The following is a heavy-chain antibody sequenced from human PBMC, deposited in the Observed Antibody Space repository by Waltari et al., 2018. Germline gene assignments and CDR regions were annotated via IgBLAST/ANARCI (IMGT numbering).Heavy chain of an antibody. CDR3: AREVGTMVQGVMAP. CDR1: GYTFTGYY. J-gene: IGHJ5*02. CDR2: SNPNSGGT. V-gene: IGHV1-2*06. Sequence: QVQLVQSGAEVKKPGASVKVSCKASGYTFTGYYMHWVRPAPGQGLEWMGRSNPNSGGTNYAQKFQGRVTMTRDTSISTAYMELSRLRSDDTAVYYCAREVGTMVQGVMAPWGQGTLVTVSS. D-gene: IGHD3-10*01.